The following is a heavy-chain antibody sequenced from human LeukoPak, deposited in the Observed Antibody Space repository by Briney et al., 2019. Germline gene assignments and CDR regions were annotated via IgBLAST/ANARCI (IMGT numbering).Heavy chain of an antibody. V-gene: IGHV2-5*02. D-gene: IGHD3-9*01. J-gene: IGHJ4*02. CDR2: IYWDGAK. Sequence: SGPTLAKPTQTLTLTCTFSGCSLSTSGGGVGWIRQPPRKALETLALIYWDGAKRYSPSLKSRPTITKDTSKKPVVPTITNMEPVDTATYYSARSRTELRYFDWLLWWLFYYSGQETLGTVSS. CDR3: ARSRTELRYFDWLLWWLFYY. CDR1: GCSLSTSGGG.